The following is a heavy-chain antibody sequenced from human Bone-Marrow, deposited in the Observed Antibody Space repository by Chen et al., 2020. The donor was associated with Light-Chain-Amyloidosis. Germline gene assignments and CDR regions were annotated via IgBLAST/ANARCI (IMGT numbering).Heavy chain of an antibody. J-gene: IGHJ2*01. CDR3: ARGGGVVWGDPWYFDL. V-gene: IGHV3-13*05. Sequence: EVQPVESGGGLVQPGGSLRLSCAASGFTFSSYDMHLVRQATGKGLEWVSAIGTAGDPYYPGSVKGRFTISRENAKNSLYLQMNSLRAGDTAVYYCARGGGVVWGDPWYFDLWGRGTLVTVSS. D-gene: IGHD3-3*01. CDR1: GFTFSSYD. CDR2: IGTAGDP.